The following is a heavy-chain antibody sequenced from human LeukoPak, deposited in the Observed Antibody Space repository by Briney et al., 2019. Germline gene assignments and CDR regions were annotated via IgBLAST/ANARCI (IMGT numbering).Heavy chain of an antibody. CDR1: GGSISSSSYY. CDR3: ARGIVGAILY. Sequence: SETLSLTCTVSGGSISSSSYYWGWIRQPPGKGLEWIGSIYYSGSTYYNPSLKSRVTISVDTSKNQFSLKLSSVTAADTAVYYCARGIVGAILYWGQGTLVTVSS. D-gene: IGHD1-26*01. CDR2: IYYSGST. V-gene: IGHV4-39*01. J-gene: IGHJ4*02.